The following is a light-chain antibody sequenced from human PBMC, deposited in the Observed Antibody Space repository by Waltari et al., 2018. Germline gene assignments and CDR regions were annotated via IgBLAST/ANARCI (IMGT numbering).Light chain of an antibody. Sequence: EFVLTQSPATLSLSPGERATVSCRASQIVGKHLAWYQQKAGQAPRLLIYDASNRAADSPARFSGSGSGTDFTLTISSLEAEDIAVYYCQQRSTWPSVTFGGGTKVELK. V-gene: IGKV3-11*01. J-gene: IGKJ4*01. CDR1: QIVGKH. CDR3: QQRSTWPSVT. CDR2: DAS.